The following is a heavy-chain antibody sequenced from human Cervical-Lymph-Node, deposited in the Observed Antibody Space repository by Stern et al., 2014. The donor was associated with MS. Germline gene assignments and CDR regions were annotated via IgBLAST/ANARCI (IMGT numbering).Heavy chain of an antibody. J-gene: IGHJ2*01. D-gene: IGHD2/OR15-2a*01. CDR2: IYHSGAS. CDR1: GGSVSSTNW. Sequence: QVQLQESGPGLVKPSGTLSLTCAVSGGSVSSTNWWSWVRQSPGKGLEWIGNIYHSGASNCRPSLRSRVSISLDNSKNHLSLHLTSVTAADTAVYYCARERQQYCNSEGCSYWYFDLWGRGTLVTVSS. CDR3: ARERQQYCNSEGCSYWYFDL. V-gene: IGHV4-4*02.